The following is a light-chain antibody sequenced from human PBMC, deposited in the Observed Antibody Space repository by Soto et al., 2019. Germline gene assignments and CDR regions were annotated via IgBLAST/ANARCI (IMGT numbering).Light chain of an antibody. J-gene: IGKJ5*01. V-gene: IGKV3-11*01. CDR3: QQRNVWPPIT. CDR1: QSIHTS. CDR2: DST. Sequence: VLTQSPATLALSPCERATLSVSASQSIHTSLAWYQQKSGKPPRLVIYDSTLRANGVPDRFGGSRSGTEFTLTIDSLEPEDFAVYCCQQRNVWPPITFGQGTRLEIK.